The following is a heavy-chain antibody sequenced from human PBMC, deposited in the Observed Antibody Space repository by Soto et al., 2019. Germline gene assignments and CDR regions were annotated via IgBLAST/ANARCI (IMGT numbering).Heavy chain of an antibody. CDR3: ARSIYGTGGYYSDY. Sequence: GESLKISCQASGYTLTNYWIAWVRQMSGKGLEWVGVIYPDDADTTYGPTFQGQVTISADKSLNTAYLQWSSLEVSDTAMYFCARSIYGTGGYYSDYWGQGTPVTVSS. CDR1: GYTLTNYW. V-gene: IGHV5-51*01. D-gene: IGHD3-10*01. CDR2: IYPDDADT. J-gene: IGHJ4*02.